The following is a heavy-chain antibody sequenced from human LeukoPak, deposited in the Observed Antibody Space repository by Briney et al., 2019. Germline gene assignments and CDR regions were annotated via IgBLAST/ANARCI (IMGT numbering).Heavy chain of an antibody. J-gene: IGHJ4*02. CDR1: GGSISSYY. CDR2: IYYSGST. D-gene: IGHD3-3*01. CDR3: ARLVPERFFQLNPEGYYDY. V-gene: IGHV4-59*12. Sequence: SETLSLTCTVSGGSISSYYWSWIRQPPGKELEWIGYIYYSGSTNYNPSLKSRVTISVDTSKNQFSLKLISVTAADTAVYYCARLVPERFFQLNPEGYYDYWGQGTLVTVSS.